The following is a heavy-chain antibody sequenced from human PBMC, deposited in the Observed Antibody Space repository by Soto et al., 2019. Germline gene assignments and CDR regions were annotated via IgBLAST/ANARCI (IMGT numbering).Heavy chain of an antibody. Sequence: PGGSLRLSCTASGFTFDDYAMHWVRQGPGKGLEWVSGISWNSANIFYEDSVKGRFTISRDNAKNSFSLQMNSLRAEDTGLYYCATTRDLGKCGNNRPGKSQFDPWGQGTLVTVSS. V-gene: IGHV3-9*01. CDR1: GFTFDDYA. D-gene: IGHD2-15*01. CDR3: ATTRDLGKCGNNRPGKSQFDP. J-gene: IGHJ5*02. CDR2: ISWNSANI.